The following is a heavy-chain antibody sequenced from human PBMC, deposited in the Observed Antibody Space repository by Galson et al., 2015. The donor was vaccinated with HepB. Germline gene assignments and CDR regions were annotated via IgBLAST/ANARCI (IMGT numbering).Heavy chain of an antibody. CDR2: TSNDGSKK. CDR1: GFIFGYYE. Sequence: SLRLSCAASGFIFGYYEIHWVRQAPGKGLEWVAVTSNDGSKKFYADSVKGRFTISRDSPRNTLFLQMNNLRAEDAAVYYCAKAGSPYDYPYGMDVWGQGTTVTVSS. V-gene: IGHV3-30*18. D-gene: IGHD3-16*01. J-gene: IGHJ6*02. CDR3: AKAGSPYDYPYGMDV.